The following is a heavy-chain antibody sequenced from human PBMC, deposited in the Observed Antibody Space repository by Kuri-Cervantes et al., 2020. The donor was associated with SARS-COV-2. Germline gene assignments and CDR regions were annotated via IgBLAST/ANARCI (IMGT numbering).Heavy chain of an antibody. CDR1: GGSISSYY. D-gene: IGHD3-10*01. CDR2: IYYSGST. J-gene: IGHJ4*02. Sequence: GSLRLSCTVSGGSISSYYWSWIRQPPGKGLEWIGYIYYSGSTNYNSSLKSRVTISVDTSKNQFSLKLSSVTAADTAVYYCATDRGAGDADSWGQGTLVTVSS. V-gene: IGHV4-59*01. CDR3: ATDRGAGDADS.